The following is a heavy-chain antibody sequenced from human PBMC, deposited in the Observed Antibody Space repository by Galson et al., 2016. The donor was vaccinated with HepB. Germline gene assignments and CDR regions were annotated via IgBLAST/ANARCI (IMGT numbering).Heavy chain of an antibody. CDR2: IKEDGSET. CDR3: AKDGYRGSYRDYYGMDV. D-gene: IGHD1-26*01. V-gene: IGHV3-7*01. Sequence: LRLSCAASGFSFSTYWVAWVRQAPGTGLEWVANIKEDGSETFYADSVKGRFSISRDNAKNSVYLQMNSLTAEDTAVYFCAKDGYRGSYRDYYGMDVWGQGTTVTVSS. J-gene: IGHJ6*02. CDR1: GFSFSTYW.